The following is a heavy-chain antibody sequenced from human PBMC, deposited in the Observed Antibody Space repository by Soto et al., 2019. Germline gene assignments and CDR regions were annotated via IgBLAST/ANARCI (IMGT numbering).Heavy chain of an antibody. D-gene: IGHD3-22*01. Sequence: PSETLSLTCAVYGGSFSSYYWSWIRQPPGKGLEWIGEINHSGSTNYNPSLKSRVTISVDTSKNQFSLKLSSVTAADTAVYYCARGLGITTIVVSKYFDYWGQGTLVTVSS. CDR2: INHSGST. J-gene: IGHJ4*02. V-gene: IGHV4-34*01. CDR3: ARGLGITTIVVSKYFDY. CDR1: GGSFSSYY.